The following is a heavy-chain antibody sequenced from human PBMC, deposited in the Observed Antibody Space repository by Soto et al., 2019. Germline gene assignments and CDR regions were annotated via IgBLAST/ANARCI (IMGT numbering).Heavy chain of an antibody. CDR3: ARGGQDFWSGPFDY. CDR2: IDNSGNT. CDR1: DGSISTYF. D-gene: IGHD3-3*01. V-gene: IGHV4-4*07. Sequence: PSETLSLTCTVSDGSISTYFCSWIRQPAGKGLEWIGRIDNSGNTNYNPSLKSRVTMSADTSRNQFSLKLNSVTAADTAVYYCARGGQDFWSGPFDYWGQGALVTVSS. J-gene: IGHJ4*02.